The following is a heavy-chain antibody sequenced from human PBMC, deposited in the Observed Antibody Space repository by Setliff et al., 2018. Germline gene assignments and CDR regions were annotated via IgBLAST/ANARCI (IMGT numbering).Heavy chain of an antibody. CDR2: ISPDGSVI. CDR3: ARGGFGYCSSTSCQWGYYSMDV. CDR1: GFNFHSYW. Sequence: PGGSLRLSCPNSGFNFHSYWMNWVCQVPGKGPVWVSRISPDGSVIDYADSVKGRFTVSRDNAKNSLYLQMNSLRGEDTAVYYCARGGFGYCSSTSCQWGYYSMDVWGKGTTVTVSS. V-gene: IGHV3-74*01. J-gene: IGHJ6*03. D-gene: IGHD2-2*03.